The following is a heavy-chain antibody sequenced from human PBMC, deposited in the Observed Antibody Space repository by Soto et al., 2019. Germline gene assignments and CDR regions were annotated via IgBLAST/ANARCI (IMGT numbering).Heavy chain of an antibody. J-gene: IGHJ3*02. Sequence: ASVKVSCKVSGYTLTELSMHWVRQAPGKGLEWMGGFDPEDGETIYAQKFQGRVTMTEDTSTDTAYMELSSLRAEDTAVYYCARILPGRWSFQTFDIWGQGTMVTVSS. CDR2: FDPEDGET. V-gene: IGHV1-24*01. CDR3: ARILPGRWSFQTFDI. CDR1: GYTLTELS. D-gene: IGHD2-15*01.